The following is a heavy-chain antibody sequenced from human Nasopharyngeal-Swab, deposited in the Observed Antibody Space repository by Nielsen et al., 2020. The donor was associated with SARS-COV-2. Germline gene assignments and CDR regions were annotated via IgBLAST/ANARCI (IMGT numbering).Heavy chain of an antibody. D-gene: IGHD6-13*01. V-gene: IGHV3-23*01. J-gene: IGHJ4*02. CDR2: ISGSGGST. CDR3: AKNRRAAAGNFDY. Sequence: WIRQPPGKGLEWVPAISGSGGSTYYADSVKGRFTISRDNSKNTLYLQMNSLRAEDTAVYYCAKNRRAAAGNFDYWGQGTLVTVSS.